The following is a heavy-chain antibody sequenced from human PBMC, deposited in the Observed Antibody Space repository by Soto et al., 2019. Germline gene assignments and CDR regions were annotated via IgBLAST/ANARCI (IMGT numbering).Heavy chain of an antibody. V-gene: IGHV4-39*01. CDR2: IYYSGST. D-gene: IGHD4-17*01. CDR1: GGSISSSSYY. Sequence: SETLSLTCTFSGGSISSSSYYWGWIRQPPGKGLEWIGSIYYSGSTYYNPSLKSRVTISVDTSKNQFSLKLSSVTAADTAVYYCARLVPTVTLDYWGQGTQVTVSS. J-gene: IGHJ4*02. CDR3: ARLVPTVTLDY.